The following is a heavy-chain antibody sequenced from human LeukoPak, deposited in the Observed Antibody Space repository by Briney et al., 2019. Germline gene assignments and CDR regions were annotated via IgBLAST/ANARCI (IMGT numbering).Heavy chain of an antibody. CDR2: INPNSGGT. CDR3: ARTDSISYFSLDY. D-gene: IGHD2/OR15-2a*01. CDR1: GYTFTGYY. Sequence: ASVKVSCKASGYTFTGYYMHCVRQAPGQGLEWMGWINPNSGGTNYAQKFQGRVTMTRDTSISTAYMELSRLRSDDTAVYYCARTDSISYFSLDYWGQGTLVTVSS. J-gene: IGHJ4*02. V-gene: IGHV1-2*02.